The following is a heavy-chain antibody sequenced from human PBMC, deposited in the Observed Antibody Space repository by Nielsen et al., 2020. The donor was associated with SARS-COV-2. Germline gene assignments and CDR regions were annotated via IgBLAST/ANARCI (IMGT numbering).Heavy chain of an antibody. D-gene: IGHD1-26*01. CDR2: INPNSGGT. J-gene: IGHJ3*02. Sequence: ASVKVSCKASGYTFTSYGISWVRQAPGQGLEWMGWINPNSGGTNYAQKFQGRVTMTRDTSISTAYMELSRLRSDDTAVYYCARVRGAQPAFDIWGQGTMVTVSS. CDR3: ARVRGAQPAFDI. CDR1: GYTFTSYG. V-gene: IGHV1-2*02.